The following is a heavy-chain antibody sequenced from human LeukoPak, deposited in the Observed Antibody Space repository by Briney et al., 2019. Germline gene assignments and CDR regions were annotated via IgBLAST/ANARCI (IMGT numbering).Heavy chain of an antibody. Sequence: GGSLRLSCVASGFTFDDFTMHWVRLAPGKGLEWVSGIDWNGFNKDYADSVKGRFNISRDNAKNSLYTQMNSLSSENMALYFCAKDENRLLAPQAFYICGEGTMVAVSS. D-gene: IGHD2-21*01. CDR1: GFTFDDFT. CDR3: AKDENRLLAPQAFYI. V-gene: IGHV3-9*03. J-gene: IGHJ3*02. CDR2: IDWNGFNK.